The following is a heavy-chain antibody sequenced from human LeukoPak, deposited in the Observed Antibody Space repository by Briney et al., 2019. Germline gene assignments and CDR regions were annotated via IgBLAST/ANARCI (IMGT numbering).Heavy chain of an antibody. CDR1: GFTFSSYG. D-gene: IGHD6-19*01. J-gene: IGHJ4*02. Sequence: GGSLRLSCAASGFTFSSYGMHWVRQAPGKGLEWVAVISYDGSNKYYADSVKGRFTISRDNSKNTLYLQMNSLRAEDTAVYYCAKDLVRVMGIAVSEDFDYWGQGTLVTVSS. CDR3: AKDLVRVMGIAVSEDFDY. V-gene: IGHV3-30*18. CDR2: ISYDGSNK.